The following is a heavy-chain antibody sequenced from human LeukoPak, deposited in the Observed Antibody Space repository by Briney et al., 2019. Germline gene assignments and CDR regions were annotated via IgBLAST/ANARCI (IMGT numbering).Heavy chain of an antibody. J-gene: IGHJ5*02. D-gene: IGHD6-6*01. Sequence: SETLSLTCTVSGGSISSGGYYWSWIRQPPGKGLEWIGYIYHSGSTYYNPSLKSRVTISVDRSKNQFSLKLSSVTAADTAVYYCARGARYSSSSGDWFDPWGQGTLVTVSS. V-gene: IGHV4-30-2*01. CDR3: ARGARYSSSSGDWFDP. CDR1: GGSISSGGYY. CDR2: IYHSGST.